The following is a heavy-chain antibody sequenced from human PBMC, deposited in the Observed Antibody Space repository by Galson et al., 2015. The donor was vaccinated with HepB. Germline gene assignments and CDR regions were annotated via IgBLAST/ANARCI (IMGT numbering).Heavy chain of an antibody. V-gene: IGHV7-4-1*02. Sequence: SVKVSCKASGYTFTSYAMNWVRQAPGQGLEWMGWINTNTGNPTYAQGFTGRFVFSLDTSVSTAYLQISSLKAEDTAMYYCARGSYSSGWYVDYWGQGTLVTVSS. CDR1: GYTFTSYA. J-gene: IGHJ4*02. CDR3: ARGSYSSGWYVDY. D-gene: IGHD6-19*01. CDR2: INTNTGNP.